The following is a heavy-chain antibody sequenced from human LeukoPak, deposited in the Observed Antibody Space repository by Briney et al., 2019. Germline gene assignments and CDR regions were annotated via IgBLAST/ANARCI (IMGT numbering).Heavy chain of an antibody. V-gene: IGHV3-30*02. Sequence: GGSLRPSCAASGFTFSSYGMHWDRQAPGKGLEWVAFIRYDGSNKYYADSVKGRFTISRDNSRHTLYLQMSSLRAEDTAVYYCGGEATIGDDYWGQGTLVTVSS. CDR3: GGEATIGDDY. CDR1: GFTFSSYG. CDR2: IRYDGSNK. J-gene: IGHJ4*02. D-gene: IGHD5-12*01.